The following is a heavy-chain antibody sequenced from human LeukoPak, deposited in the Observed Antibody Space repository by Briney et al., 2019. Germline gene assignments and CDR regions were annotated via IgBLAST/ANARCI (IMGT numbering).Heavy chain of an antibody. CDR2: INHSGST. CDR1: GGSFSGYY. Sequence: PSETLSLTCAVYGGSFSGYYWSWIRQPPGKGLEWIGEINHSGSTNYNPSLKSRVTISVDTSKNQFSLKLSSVTAADTAVHYCATHGRYGDFRYNWFDPWGQGTLVTVSS. D-gene: IGHD4-17*01. V-gene: IGHV4-34*01. CDR3: ATHGRYGDFRYNWFDP. J-gene: IGHJ5*02.